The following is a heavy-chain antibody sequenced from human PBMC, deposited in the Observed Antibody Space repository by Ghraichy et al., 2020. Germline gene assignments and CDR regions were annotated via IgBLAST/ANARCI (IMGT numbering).Heavy chain of an antibody. V-gene: IGHV1-18*01. CDR3: SRAMGMMGVTAYGMDV. Sequence: ASVKVSCKASGYTFTTHGITWVRQAPGQGLEGMGGISAYNGNTNYAQKVQGRVTMTTDTYTNTAYMELRSLRSDDTAVYYCSRAMGMMGVTAYGMDVWGQGTTVTV. CDR2: ISAYNGNT. CDR1: GYTFTTHG. D-gene: IGHD3-10*01. J-gene: IGHJ6*02.